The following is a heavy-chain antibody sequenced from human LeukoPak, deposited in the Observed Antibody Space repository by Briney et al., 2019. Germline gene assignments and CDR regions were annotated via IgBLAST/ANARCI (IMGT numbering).Heavy chain of an antibody. Sequence: ASVKVSCKASGYTFTTHDINWVRQATGQGLEWLGWMSPNSGDTGYAQKFQGRVTMTSDSSISTAYMELSSLRSEDTAIYYCVRTPPNWGFDYWGQGTLVTVSS. J-gene: IGHJ4*02. CDR3: VRTPPNWGFDY. CDR2: MSPNSGDT. CDR1: GYTFTTHD. D-gene: IGHD7-27*01. V-gene: IGHV1-8*01.